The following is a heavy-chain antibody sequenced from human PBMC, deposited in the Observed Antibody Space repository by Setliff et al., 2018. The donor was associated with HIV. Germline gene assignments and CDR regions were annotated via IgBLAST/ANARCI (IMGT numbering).Heavy chain of an antibody. CDR1: GGSISSSSYY. D-gene: IGHD3-22*01. J-gene: IGHJ3*02. CDR2: MYHSGST. CDR3: ARRGYYDSSSYNDAFDI. V-gene: IGHV4-39*07. Sequence: PSETLSLTCTVSGGSISSSSYYWGWIRQPPGKGLEWIGEMYHSGSTKYNPSLKSRVTISVDKSKNQVSLKLNSVTAADTAVYYCARRGYYDSSSYNDAFDIWGQGTMVTVSS.